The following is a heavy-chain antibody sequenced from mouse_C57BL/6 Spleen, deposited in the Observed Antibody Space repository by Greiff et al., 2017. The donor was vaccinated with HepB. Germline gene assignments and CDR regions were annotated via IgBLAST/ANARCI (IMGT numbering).Heavy chain of an antibody. D-gene: IGHD2-4*01. Sequence: QVQLQQPGAELVKPGASVKLSCKASGYTFTSYWMHWVKQRPGRGLEWIGRIDPNSGGTKYNEKFKSKATLTVDKPSSTAYMQLNSLTSEDSAVYYCARSGVRSSYYDYDDYAMDYWGQGTSVTVSS. CDR3: ARSGVRSSYYDYDDYAMDY. CDR1: GYTFTSYW. J-gene: IGHJ4*01. V-gene: IGHV1-72*01. CDR2: IDPNSGGT.